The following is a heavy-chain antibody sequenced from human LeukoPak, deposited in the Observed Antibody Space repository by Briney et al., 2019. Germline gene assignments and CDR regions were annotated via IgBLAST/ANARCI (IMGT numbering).Heavy chain of an antibody. V-gene: IGHV3-33*01. Sequence: PGGSLRLSCAVSGFSFSDYGMHWVRQAPGKGLEWVAVIWYDGTNKYYADSVEGRFTISRDNPKNTLYLQMNSLRAEDTAVYYCARTRYNSGGGDYWGQGTPVTVSS. CDR3: ARTRYNSGGGDY. D-gene: IGHD6-19*01. CDR2: IWYDGTNK. J-gene: IGHJ4*02. CDR1: GFSFSDYG.